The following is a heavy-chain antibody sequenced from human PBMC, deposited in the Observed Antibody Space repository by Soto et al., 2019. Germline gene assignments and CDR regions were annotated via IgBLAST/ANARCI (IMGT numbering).Heavy chain of an antibody. Sequence: VQLVESGGGVVQPGRSLRLSCVASGISFSTYGMHWVRQAPGKGLEWVAVIWNDGSNKYYADSVKGRFTISKDNSKNTLYLQMNSLRAEDTAVYYCARPAHDYGDLDYWGQGTLVTVSS. CDR2: IWNDGSNK. CDR3: ARPAHDYGDLDY. CDR1: GISFSTYG. D-gene: IGHD4-17*01. V-gene: IGHV3-33*01. J-gene: IGHJ4*02.